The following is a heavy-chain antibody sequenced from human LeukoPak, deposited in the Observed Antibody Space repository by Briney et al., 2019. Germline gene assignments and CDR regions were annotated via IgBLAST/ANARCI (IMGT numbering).Heavy chain of an antibody. CDR1: GFSVSSNY. CDR3: AAKGNGYTGIYLFAH. J-gene: IGHJ4*02. D-gene: IGHD5-12*01. V-gene: IGHV3-66*01. CDR2: FYAGGSR. Sequence: GSLRLSCEASGFSVSSNYMSWVRQAPGKGLEWVSVFYAGGSRQYTDSVKGRFTISRDTSKNSLYLQMNNLRPEDTAVYYCAAKGNGYTGIYLFAHWGQGTLVTVSS.